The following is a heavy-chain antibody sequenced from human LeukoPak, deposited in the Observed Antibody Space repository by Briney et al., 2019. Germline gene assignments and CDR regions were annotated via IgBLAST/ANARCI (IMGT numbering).Heavy chain of an antibody. Sequence: GGSMRLSCAASGFTFSDYYMSWIRQAPGKGLEWVSYISSSGSTIYYADSVKSRFTISRDNAKNSLYLQMNSLRAEDTAVYYCASAHYYDSSGYSFDYWGQGTLVTVSS. D-gene: IGHD3-22*01. J-gene: IGHJ4*02. CDR1: GFTFSDYY. CDR2: ISSSGSTI. CDR3: ASAHYYDSSGYSFDY. V-gene: IGHV3-11*01.